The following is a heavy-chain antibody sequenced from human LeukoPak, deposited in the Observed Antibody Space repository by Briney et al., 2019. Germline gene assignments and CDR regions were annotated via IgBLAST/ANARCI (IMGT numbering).Heavy chain of an antibody. CDR1: GGSISSGGYC. D-gene: IGHD2-21*02. V-gene: IGHV4-31*03. J-gene: IGHJ4*02. CDR3: AALLGDGSIDY. CDR2: IYYSGST. Sequence: SETLSLTCTVSGGSISSGGYCWSWIRQHPGKGLEWIGCIYYSGSTCYNPSLKSRVSISEDTSKNQFSLRLSSMTAADTAVYYCAALLGDGSIDYWGQGTLVTVSS.